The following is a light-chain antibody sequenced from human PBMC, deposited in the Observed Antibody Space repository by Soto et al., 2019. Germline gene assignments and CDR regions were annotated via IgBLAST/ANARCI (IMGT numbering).Light chain of an antibody. CDR3: QQRSNWPPIT. CDR1: ESVSIY. CDR2: DAS. V-gene: IGKV3-11*01. Sequence: EIVLTQSPATLSLSPGESATLSCRASESVSIYISWYQQKPAQAPRLLIYDASNRATGIPTRFSGSGSGTDFSLTISSLEPEDFAVYYCQQRSNWPPITFGPGTKVDIK. J-gene: IGKJ3*01.